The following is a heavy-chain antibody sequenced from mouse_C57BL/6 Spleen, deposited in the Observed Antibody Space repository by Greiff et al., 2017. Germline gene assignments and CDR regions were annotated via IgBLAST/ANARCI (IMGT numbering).Heavy chain of an antibody. CDR3: ARYDYEYDGWFAY. CDR1: GYAFSSSW. V-gene: IGHV1-82*01. D-gene: IGHD2-4*01. J-gene: IGHJ3*01. Sequence: VQLQQSGPELVKPGASVKISCKASGYAFSSSWMNWVKQRPGKGLEWIGRIYPGDGDTNYNGKFKGKATLTADKSSSTAYMQLSSLTSEDSAVYFCARYDYEYDGWFAYWGQGTLVTVSA. CDR2: IYPGDGDT.